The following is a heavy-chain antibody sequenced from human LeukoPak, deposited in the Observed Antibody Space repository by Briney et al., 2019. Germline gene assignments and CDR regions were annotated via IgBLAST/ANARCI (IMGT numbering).Heavy chain of an antibody. Sequence: PGGSLRLSCAASGFTFSSYGMSWVRQAPGKGLELVSAISGSGGSTYYADSVKGRFTISGDDSKNTLYLQMNSLKTEDTAVYYCTTEMGAVDASDIWGQGTMVTVSS. CDR2: ISGSGGST. CDR3: TTEMGAVDASDI. J-gene: IGHJ3*02. D-gene: IGHD1-26*01. V-gene: IGHV3-23*01. CDR1: GFTFSSYG.